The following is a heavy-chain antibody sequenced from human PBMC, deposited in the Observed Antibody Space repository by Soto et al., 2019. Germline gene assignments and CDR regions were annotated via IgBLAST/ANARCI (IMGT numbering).Heavy chain of an antibody. Sequence: QVQLQQWGAGLLKPSETLSLTCAVYGGSFSGYYWSWIRQPPGKGLEWIGEINHSGSTNYNPSLTIRVTMSVDTSKDQFSLKLSAVTAADTAVYYWARGRGWVLAATPKRGNDYWGQGNLVTVSS. J-gene: IGHJ4*02. V-gene: IGHV4-34*01. CDR2: INHSGST. CDR1: GGSFSGYY. D-gene: IGHD2-15*01. CDR3: ARGRGWVLAATPKRGNDY.